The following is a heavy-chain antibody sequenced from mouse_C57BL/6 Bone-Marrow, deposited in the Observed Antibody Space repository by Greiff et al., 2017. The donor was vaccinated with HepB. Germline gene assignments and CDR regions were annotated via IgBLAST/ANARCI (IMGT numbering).Heavy chain of an antibody. V-gene: IGHV1-52*01. CDR1: GYTFTSYW. Sequence: VQLQQPGAELVRPGSSVKLSCKASGYTFTSYWMHWVKQRPIQGLEWIGNIDPSDSETHYNQKFKDKATLTVDKSSSTAYMQLSSLTSEDSAVYYCARSLYYCNYVGYWGQGTTLTVSS. J-gene: IGHJ2*01. CDR3: ARSLYYCNYVGY. CDR2: IDPSDSET. D-gene: IGHD2-1*01.